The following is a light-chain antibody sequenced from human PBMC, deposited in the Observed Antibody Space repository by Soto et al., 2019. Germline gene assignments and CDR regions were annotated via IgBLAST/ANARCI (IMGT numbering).Light chain of an antibody. Sequence: DIQMTQSASTLSGSIGDRVTITCRASQTISSWLAWYQQKPGKAPKLLIYKASTLKSGVPSRFSGSGSGTDFTLTISRLEPEDFAIYYCQQCGESPNTFGQGTRLEIK. V-gene: IGKV1-5*03. CDR3: QQCGESPNT. CDR2: KAS. CDR1: QTISSW. J-gene: IGKJ5*01.